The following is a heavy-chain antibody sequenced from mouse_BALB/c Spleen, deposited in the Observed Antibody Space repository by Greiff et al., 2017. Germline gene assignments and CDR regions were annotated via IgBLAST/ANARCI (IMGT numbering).Heavy chain of an antibody. V-gene: IGHV1S22*01. CDR2: IYPGSGST. J-gene: IGHJ2*01. CDR1: GYTFTSYW. CDR3: ARYEVTTVVDYFDY. D-gene: IGHD1-1*01. Sequence: LQQPGSELVRPGASVKLSCKASGYTFTSYWMHWVKQRPGQGLEWIGNIYPGSGSTNYDEKFKSKATLTVDTSSSTAYMQLSSLTSEDSAVYYCARYEVTTVVDYFDYWGQGTTLTVSS.